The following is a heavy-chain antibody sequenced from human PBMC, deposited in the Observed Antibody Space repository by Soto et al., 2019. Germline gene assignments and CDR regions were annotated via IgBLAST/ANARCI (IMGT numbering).Heavy chain of an antibody. CDR3: ASIAVAGTGDYFAS. CDR1: GFTFSDYY. V-gene: IGHV3-11*01. CDR2: ISSSGSTI. J-gene: IGHJ4*02. Sequence: QVQLVESGGGLVKPGGSLRLSCAASGFTFSDYYMSWIRQAPGKGLEWVSYISSSGSTIDYADSVKGRFTISRHNAKNSLYLQMNSLRAEDTAVYYCASIAVAGTGDYFASWGQGTLVNVSS. D-gene: IGHD6-19*01.